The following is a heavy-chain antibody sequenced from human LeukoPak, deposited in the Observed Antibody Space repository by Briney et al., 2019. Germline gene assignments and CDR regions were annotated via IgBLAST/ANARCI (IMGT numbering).Heavy chain of an antibody. D-gene: IGHD1-26*01. J-gene: IGHJ4*02. CDR2: MNTDGTNT. V-gene: IGHV3-74*01. CDR3: ARDQSIAGPTTADY. Sequence: PGGSLRLSCATSGFTFSRFWMHWLRQAPGQGLVWVSRMNTDGTNTIYADSVEGRFTISRDNAKNTLFLQMNSLRAEDTAVYYCARDQSIAGPTTADYWGQGTLVTVSS. CDR1: GFTFSRFW.